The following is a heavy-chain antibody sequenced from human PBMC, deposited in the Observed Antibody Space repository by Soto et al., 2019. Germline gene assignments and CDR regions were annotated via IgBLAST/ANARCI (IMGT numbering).Heavy chain of an antibody. CDR2: ISGSGVTT. D-gene: IGHD6-6*01. V-gene: IGHV3-23*01. CDR1: GFTFSTFA. CDR3: AIDRSIPVRSHYYFYAMDV. Sequence: GGSLRLSCAASGFTFSTFAMSWVRQAPGKGLEWVSGISGSGVTTNYADSVKGRFTISRDNSKNTLYLQMNSLRAEDTAVYYCAIDRSIPVRSHYYFYAMDVWGQGTTVTVSS. J-gene: IGHJ6*02.